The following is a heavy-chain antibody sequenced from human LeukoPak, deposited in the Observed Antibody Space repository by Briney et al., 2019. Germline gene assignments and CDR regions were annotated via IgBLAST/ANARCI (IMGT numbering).Heavy chain of an antibody. CDR2: IKQDGGEK. J-gene: IGHJ6*02. D-gene: IGHD5-18*01. Sequence: GGSLRLSCAASGFTFRSYWMTWVRQAPGKGLEWVANIKQDGGEKYYVDSVKGRFSISRDNVKNSLYLQMNSLRAEDTAVYYCARLRDTSMAHSYYGLDVWGQGTTVTVSS. CDR3: ARLRDTSMAHSYYGLDV. CDR1: GFTFRSYW. V-gene: IGHV3-7*05.